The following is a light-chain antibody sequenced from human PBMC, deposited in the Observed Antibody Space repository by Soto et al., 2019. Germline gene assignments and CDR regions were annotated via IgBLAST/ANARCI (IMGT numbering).Light chain of an antibody. CDR3: QQYNSYSPWT. Sequence: DIQMTQFPSTLSASVGDRVTITCRASQSISPWLAWYQQKPGKAPKVLIYKASNLESGVPSRFSGSGSGTEFTLTISSLQPDDFATYYCQQYNSYSPWTFGPGTKVDI. CDR2: KAS. J-gene: IGKJ1*01. V-gene: IGKV1-5*03. CDR1: QSISPW.